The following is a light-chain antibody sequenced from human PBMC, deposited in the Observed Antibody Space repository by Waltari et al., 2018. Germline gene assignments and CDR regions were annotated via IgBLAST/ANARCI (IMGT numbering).Light chain of an antibody. CDR3: QQFNTGYS. Sequence: EIVMTQSPATLSVSPGGGATLSCRASRAIASNVAWYQQRPGQPLRLLSLDASTRATGIPERFSGSWSGPEFTLTISSLQSEDSAVYFCQQFNTGYSFGQGTKLEI. CDR1: RAIASN. V-gene: IGKV3-15*01. CDR2: DAS. J-gene: IGKJ2*01.